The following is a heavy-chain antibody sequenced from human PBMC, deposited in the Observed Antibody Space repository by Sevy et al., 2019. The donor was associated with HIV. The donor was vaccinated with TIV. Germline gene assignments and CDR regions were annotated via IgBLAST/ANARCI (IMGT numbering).Heavy chain of an antibody. CDR1: GGSISSYY. Sequence: SETLSLTCTVSGGSISSYYWSWIRQPPGKGLEWIGYIYYSGSTNYNPSLKSRVTRSVDTSKNQFSLKLSSVTAADTAVYYCARGPYNRNDVDLGWFDPWGQGTLVTVSS. V-gene: IGHV4-59*01. CDR3: ARGPYNRNDVDLGWFDP. D-gene: IGHD1-20*01. J-gene: IGHJ5*02. CDR2: IYYSGST.